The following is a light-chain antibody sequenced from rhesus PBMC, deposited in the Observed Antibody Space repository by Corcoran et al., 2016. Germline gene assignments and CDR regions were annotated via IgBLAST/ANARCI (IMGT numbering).Light chain of an antibody. J-gene: IGKJ1*01. CDR1: QSVSSY. Sequence: EIVMTQSPATLSLSPGERATLSCRASQSVSSYVAWYQQKPEQAPRLLIYGASSRATGIPDRFRGSGSGTDFTLIISSLEPEDVGVYYCQQYNNWNRTFGQGTKVEIK. V-gene: IGKV3S9*01. CDR2: GAS. CDR3: QQYNNWNRT.